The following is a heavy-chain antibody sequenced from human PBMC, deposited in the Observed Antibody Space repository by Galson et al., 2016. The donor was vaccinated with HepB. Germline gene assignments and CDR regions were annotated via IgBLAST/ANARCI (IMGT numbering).Heavy chain of an antibody. CDR3: ARGSYYGSGSYGIYFDY. CDR2: IKEDGSKE. J-gene: IGHJ4*02. V-gene: IGHV3-7*04. CDR1: GFSFSSSW. Sequence: SLRLSCAASGFSFSSSWMSWVRQASGKGLEWVANIKEDGSKEYYLDSVEGRFTVSRDNAKNSLSLQMDSLRAEDTAVYYCARGSYYGSGSYGIYFDYWGQGTLVTVSS. D-gene: IGHD3-10*01.